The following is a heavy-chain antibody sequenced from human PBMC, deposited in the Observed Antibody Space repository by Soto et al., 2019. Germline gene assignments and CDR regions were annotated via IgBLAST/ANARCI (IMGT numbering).Heavy chain of an antibody. CDR3: ARESVGSARLYGMDV. V-gene: IGHV4-59*01. CDR2: IYYSGST. D-gene: IGHD2-15*01. J-gene: IGHJ6*02. Sequence: PSETLSLTCTVSGGSISSYYWSWIRQPPGKGLEWIGYIYYSGSTNYNPPLKSRVTISVDTSKNQFSLKLSSVTAADTAVYYCARESVGSARLYGMDVWGQVPTFPVS. CDR1: GGSISSYY.